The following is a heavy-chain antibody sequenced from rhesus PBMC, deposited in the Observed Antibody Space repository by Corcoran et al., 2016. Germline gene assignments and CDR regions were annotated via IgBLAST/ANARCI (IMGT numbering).Heavy chain of an antibody. D-gene: IGHD6-25*01. J-gene: IGHJ4*01. CDR3: ARGVGAAAGIDY. CDR1: GGSISDSYR. CDR2: IYDSSTST. Sequence: QVQLQESGPGVVKPSETLSLTCAVSGGSISDSYRWSWIRQPPGKGLEWIGYIYDSSTSTNYNPSLKSRVTISKDTSKNQFSLKLSSVTAADTAVYYCARGVGAAAGIDYWGQGVLVTVSS. V-gene: IGHV4S10*01.